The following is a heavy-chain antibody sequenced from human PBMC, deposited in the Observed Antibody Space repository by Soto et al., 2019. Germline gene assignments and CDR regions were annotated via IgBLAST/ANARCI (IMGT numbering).Heavy chain of an antibody. CDR3: ARARWSGYDYYVDY. CDR2: IYYSGST. Sequence: QVQLQESGPGLVKPSETLSLTCTVSGGSISSYYWSWIRQPPGKGLEWIGYIYYSGSTNYNPSLKSRVTISVDTSKNQFSLKLSSVTAADTAVYYCARARWSGYDYYVDYWGQGTLVTVSS. CDR1: GGSISSYY. J-gene: IGHJ4*02. D-gene: IGHD5-12*01. V-gene: IGHV4-59*01.